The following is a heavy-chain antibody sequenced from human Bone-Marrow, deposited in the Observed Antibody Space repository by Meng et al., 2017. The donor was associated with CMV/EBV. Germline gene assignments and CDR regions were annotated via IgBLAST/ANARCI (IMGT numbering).Heavy chain of an antibody. Sequence: LSLTCAASGFTFSSYDMHWVRQATGKGLEWVSAIGTAGDTYYPGSVKGRFTISRENAKNSLYLQMNSLRAGDTAVYYCARGYYDSSGYYGLDAFDIWGQGTMVTVSS. CDR3: ARGYYDSSGYYGLDAFDI. J-gene: IGHJ3*02. D-gene: IGHD3-22*01. CDR2: IGTAGDT. V-gene: IGHV3-13*01. CDR1: GFTFSSYD.